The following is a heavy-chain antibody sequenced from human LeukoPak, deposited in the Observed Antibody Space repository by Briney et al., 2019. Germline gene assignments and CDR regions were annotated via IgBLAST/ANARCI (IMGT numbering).Heavy chain of an antibody. CDR3: ARGARTIFGVVIMAGGFDY. D-gene: IGHD3-3*01. Sequence: ASVKVSCKASGYTFTSYDINWVRQATGQGLEWMGWMNANSGNTGYAQKFQGRVTITRNTSISTAYMELRSLRSEATTVYYCARGARTIFGVVIMAGGFDYWGQGTLVTVSS. CDR2: MNANSGNT. J-gene: IGHJ4*02. V-gene: IGHV1-8*03. CDR1: GYTFTSYD.